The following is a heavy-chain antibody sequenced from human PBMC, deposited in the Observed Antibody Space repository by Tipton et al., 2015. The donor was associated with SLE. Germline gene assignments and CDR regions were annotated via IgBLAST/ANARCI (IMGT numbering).Heavy chain of an antibody. V-gene: IGHV4-34*01. J-gene: IGHJ3*02. CDR3: ARGIRIVGATHDAFDI. CDR1: GGSISSHY. D-gene: IGHD1-26*01. CDR2: INHSGST. Sequence: LRLSCTVSGGSISSHYWSWIRQPPGKGLEWIGEINHSGSTNYNPSLKSRVTIPVDTSKNQFSLKLSSVTAADTAVYYCARGIRIVGATHDAFDIWGQGTMVTVSS.